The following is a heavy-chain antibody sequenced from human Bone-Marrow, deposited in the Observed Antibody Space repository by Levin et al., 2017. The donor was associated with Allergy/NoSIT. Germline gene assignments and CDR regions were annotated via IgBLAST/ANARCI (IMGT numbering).Heavy chain of an antibody. D-gene: IGHD3-16*01. CDR2: IRTKAFGGTP. Sequence: GGSLRLSCTASGFSFDDFAMSWVRQAPGKGLEWVGFIRTKAFGGTPEYAASVTGRFTISADVSKRIAYLQMDSPTTEDTAVYYCTREAWGGTGHDYWGQGTLVTVSS. CDR3: TREAWGGTGHDY. V-gene: IGHV3-49*04. J-gene: IGHJ4*02. CDR1: GFSFDDFA.